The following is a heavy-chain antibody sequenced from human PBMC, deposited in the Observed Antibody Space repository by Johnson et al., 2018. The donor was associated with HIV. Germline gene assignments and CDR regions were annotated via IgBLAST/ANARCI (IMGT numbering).Heavy chain of an antibody. D-gene: IGHD5-18*01. CDR2: IYSGGAT. CDR1: GFTVNSNY. Sequence: DVQLVESGGGLVQPGGSLRLSCAASGFTVNSNYMSWVRQAPGKGLEWVSVIYSGGATYYTDSVKGRFTISRDNSKNTVYLQMNSLRVEDTAVYYCARAYTYGAFDIWGQGTMVTVSS. J-gene: IGHJ3*02. V-gene: IGHV3-66*01. CDR3: ARAYTYGAFDI.